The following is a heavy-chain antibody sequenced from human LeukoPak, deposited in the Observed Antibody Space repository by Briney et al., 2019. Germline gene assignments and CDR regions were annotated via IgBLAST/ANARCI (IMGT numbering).Heavy chain of an antibody. CDR2: ISGSGGST. D-gene: IGHD1-26*01. CDR1: GFTFSSYA. Sequence: PGGSLSLSCAASGFTFSSYAMSWVRQAPGKGLEWVSTISGSGGSTNYAGSVKGRFTISRDNSKNTLHLQMNSLRVEDTAVYYCAKYFVGASVVVRTNFDLWGQGTLVTVSS. V-gene: IGHV3-23*01. CDR3: AKYFVGASVVVRTNFDL. J-gene: IGHJ4*02.